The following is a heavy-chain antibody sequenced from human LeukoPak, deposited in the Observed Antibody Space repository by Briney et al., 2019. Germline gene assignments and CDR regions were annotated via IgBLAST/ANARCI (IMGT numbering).Heavy chain of an antibody. D-gene: IGHD5-18*01. J-gene: IGHJ4*02. Sequence: SETLSLTCAVSGGSISSDAYSWNWIRQPPGKGLEWIGYIFHSGSTYYNPSLKSRVTMSVDRSKNQFSLRLSSVTAADAAVYYCARATAMVTYFDDWGQRTLVTVSS. V-gene: IGHV4-30-2*01. CDR3: ARATAMVTYFDD. CDR2: IFHSGST. CDR1: GGSISSDAYS.